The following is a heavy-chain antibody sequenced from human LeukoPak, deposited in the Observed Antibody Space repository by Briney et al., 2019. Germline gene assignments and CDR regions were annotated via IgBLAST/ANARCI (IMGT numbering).Heavy chain of an antibody. CDR3: AWPTVSSGYAFTY. CDR2: VYRGGGT. Sequence: PGGSLRLSCEAAGSTLSDNYMSWDRQAPGKGLEWISVVYRGGGTHYADSVKGRFTMSRDTSRNTLYLQVSDLRDEDTAVYFCAWPTVSSGYAFTYWGQGTLVTVSS. D-gene: IGHD3-16*01. V-gene: IGHV3-53*01. J-gene: IGHJ4*02. CDR1: GSTLSDNY.